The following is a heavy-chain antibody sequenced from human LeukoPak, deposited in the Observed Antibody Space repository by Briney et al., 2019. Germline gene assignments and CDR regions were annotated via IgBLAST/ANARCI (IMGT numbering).Heavy chain of an antibody. V-gene: IGHV1-69*04. Sequence: SVKVSCKASGGTFSSYAISWVRQAPGQGLEWMGRIIPILGIANYAQKFQGRVTITADNSTSTAYMELSSLRSEDTAVYYCARDSFSRVVADYYYGMDVWGQGTTVTVSS. J-gene: IGHJ6*02. CDR1: GGTFSSYA. CDR3: ARDSFSRVVADYYYGMDV. D-gene: IGHD2-15*01. CDR2: IIPILGIA.